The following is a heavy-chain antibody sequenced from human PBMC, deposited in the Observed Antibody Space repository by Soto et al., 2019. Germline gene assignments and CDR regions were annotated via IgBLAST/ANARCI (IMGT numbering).Heavy chain of an antibody. CDR1: GYTFISYG. Sequence: QVQLVQSGAEVKKPGASVKVSCKASGYTFISYGISWVRQAPGQGLEWMGWISAYNGNTNYAQKFQGRVTMTTDTSTSTAYMALRSLRSDDTAVYYCARGWYGDSTMYGMDVWGQGTTVTVSS. J-gene: IGHJ6*02. D-gene: IGHD4-17*01. CDR3: ARGWYGDSTMYGMDV. CDR2: ISAYNGNT. V-gene: IGHV1-18*01.